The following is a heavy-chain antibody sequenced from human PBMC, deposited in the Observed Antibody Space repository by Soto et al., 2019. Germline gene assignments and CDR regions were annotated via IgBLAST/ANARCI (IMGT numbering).Heavy chain of an antibody. CDR2: IKSKTDGGTT. V-gene: IGHV3-15*07. CDR1: GFTFSNAW. CDR3: TPIAVAGYYYFDY. D-gene: IGHD6-19*01. J-gene: IGHJ4*02. Sequence: EVQLVESGGGLVKPGESLRLSCAASGFTFSNAWMNWVRQAPGKGLEWVGRIKSKTDGGTTDYAAPVKGRFTISRDDSKNTLYLQMNSLKTEDTAVYYCTPIAVAGYYYFDYLGQGTLVTVSS.